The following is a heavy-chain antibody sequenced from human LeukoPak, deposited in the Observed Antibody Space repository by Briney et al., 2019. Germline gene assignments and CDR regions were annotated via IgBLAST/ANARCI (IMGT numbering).Heavy chain of an antibody. CDR3: AAGYCSSTSCYGADY. CDR2: IVVGSGYT. J-gene: IGHJ4*02. CDR1: RSTFITSA. Sequence: ASVKVSCKASRSTFITSAVQWVRQARGQRLEWIGWIVVGSGYTSYAQKFQGRVTITRDMSTSTAYMELSSLRSEDTAVYYCAAGYCSSTSCYGADYWGQGTLVTVSS. V-gene: IGHV1-58*01. D-gene: IGHD2-2*01.